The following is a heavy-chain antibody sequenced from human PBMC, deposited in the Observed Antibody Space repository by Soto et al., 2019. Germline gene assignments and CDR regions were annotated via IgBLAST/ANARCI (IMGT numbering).Heavy chain of an antibody. V-gene: IGHV5-10-1*01. Sequence: GESLKISCKGSGYSFTSYWISWVRQMPGKGLEWMGRIDPSDSYTNYSPSFQGHVTISADKSISTAYLQWSSLKAPDTAMYYCARGPAASLFYYYGMDVWGQGTTVTVSS. CDR1: GYSFTSYW. CDR3: ARGPAASLFYYYGMDV. CDR2: IDPSDSYT. J-gene: IGHJ6*02. D-gene: IGHD2-2*01.